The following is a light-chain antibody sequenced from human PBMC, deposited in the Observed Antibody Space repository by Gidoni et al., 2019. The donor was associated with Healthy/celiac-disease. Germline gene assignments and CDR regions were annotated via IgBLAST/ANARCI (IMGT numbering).Light chain of an antibody. J-gene: IGKJ1*01. CDR3: RQYNSYWT. Sequence: DIQLTQSPSTLSASVGDRVTITCRASQSISSWLAWYQQKPGKAPKLLIYKASSLESGVPSRYGGSGSGTEFTLPISSLQPDDFATYYCRQYNSYWTFGQGTKVEIK. CDR2: KAS. CDR1: QSISSW. V-gene: IGKV1-5*03.